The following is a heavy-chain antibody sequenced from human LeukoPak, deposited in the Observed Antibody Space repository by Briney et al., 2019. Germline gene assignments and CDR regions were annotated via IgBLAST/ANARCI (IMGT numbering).Heavy chain of an antibody. J-gene: IGHJ6*02. V-gene: IGHV3-23*01. CDR3: AKDLGYCSSTSCHYYYGMDV. D-gene: IGHD2-2*01. CDR2: ISGSGGST. Sequence: GGSLRLSCATSGFTFSSYAMSCVREAPGKGLEWVSAISGSGGSTYYADSVKGRFTISRDNSKNTLYLQMNSLRAEDTAVYYCAKDLGYCSSTSCHYYYGMDVWGQGTTVTVSS. CDR1: GFTFSSYA.